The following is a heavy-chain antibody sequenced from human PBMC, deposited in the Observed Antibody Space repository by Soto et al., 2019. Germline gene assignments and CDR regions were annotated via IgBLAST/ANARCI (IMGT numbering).Heavy chain of an antibody. V-gene: IGHV3-23*01. CDR3: ARDGQYRTDGFDI. J-gene: IGHJ3*02. D-gene: IGHD5-12*01. CDR2: LSRAGGGT. Sequence: EAQLLESGGGSVQPGGSLRLSCAASGFTFSSHGMSWIRQAPGKGLEWISGLSRAGGGTYYVDSVKGRFTISRDNAKNTLDLIMKSLRVEDTALYYCARDGQYRTDGFDIWGQGTMVTVSS. CDR1: GFTFSSHG.